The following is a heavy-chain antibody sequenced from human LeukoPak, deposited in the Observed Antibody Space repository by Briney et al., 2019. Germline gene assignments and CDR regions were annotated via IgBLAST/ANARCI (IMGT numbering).Heavy chain of an antibody. D-gene: IGHD6-19*01. J-gene: IGHJ4*02. V-gene: IGHV3-23*01. CDR1: GFTFSSYA. CDR2: ISGSGGST. CDR3: AKSRSGWYEIDY. Sequence: GGSLRLSCVASGFTFSSYAMSWVREAPGKGLEWVSAISGSGGSTYYADSVKGRFTISRDNSKNTLYLQMNSLRAEDTAVYYCAKSRSGWYEIDYWGQGTLATVPS.